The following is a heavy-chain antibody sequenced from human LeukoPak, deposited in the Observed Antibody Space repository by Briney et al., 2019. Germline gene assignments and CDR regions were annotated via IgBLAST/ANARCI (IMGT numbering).Heavy chain of an antibody. D-gene: IGHD3-22*01. CDR2: IHPSGML. CDR1: GGPFSGYF. CDR3: SRGLDSRKLGY. V-gene: IGHV4-34*01. Sequence: SETLSLTCAVSGGPFSGYFWSWIRQSSGKGLEWIGSIHPSGMLYNNPSLESRVTISIDTSKNQFSLNLNSVTAADTAVYFCSRGLDSRKLGYWGQGTLVTVSS. J-gene: IGHJ4*02.